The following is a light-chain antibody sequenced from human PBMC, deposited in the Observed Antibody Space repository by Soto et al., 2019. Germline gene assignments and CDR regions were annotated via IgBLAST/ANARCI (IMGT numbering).Light chain of an antibody. Sequence: IQLTQSPSTLSASGGDTVTITCRASRSIHGWLSLYQQKPVEAPKLLIYKASSLQSGVPSRFSGSGSGTEFTLTIDSLQPDDFATYYCQQYRAFGQGTNVDI. V-gene: IGKV1-5*03. J-gene: IGKJ1*01. CDR3: QQYRA. CDR1: RSIHGW. CDR2: KAS.